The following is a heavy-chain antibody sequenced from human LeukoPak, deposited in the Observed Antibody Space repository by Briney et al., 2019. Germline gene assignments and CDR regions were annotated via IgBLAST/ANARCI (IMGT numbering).Heavy chain of an antibody. CDR3: ARCRPIVVVPAAMYGKYYYYYGMDV. CDR2: ITHSGST. J-gene: IGHJ6*02. CDR1: GGSFSGYY. V-gene: IGHV4-34*01. D-gene: IGHD2-2*01. Sequence: PSETLSLTCGVYGGSFSGYYWSWIRQPPGKELEWIGEITHSGSTYYNPSLKSRVTISVDTSKNQFSLKLSSVTAADTAVYYCARCRPIVVVPAAMYGKYYYYYGMDVWGQGTMVTVSS.